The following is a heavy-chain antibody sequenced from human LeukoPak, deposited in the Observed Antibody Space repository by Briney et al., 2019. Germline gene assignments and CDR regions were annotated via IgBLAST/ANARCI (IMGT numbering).Heavy chain of an antibody. CDR2: IYYSGST. V-gene: IGHV4-39*01. D-gene: IGHD3-22*01. J-gene: IGHJ4*02. CDR3: RAYYYDSSGYYVDY. Sequence: SETLSLTCTVSGGSISSSSYYWGWIRQPPGKGLEWIGSIYYSGSTYYNPSLKSRVTISVDTSKDQFSLKLSSVTAADTAVYYCRAYYYDSSGYYVDYRGQGTLVTVSS. CDR1: GGSISSSSYY.